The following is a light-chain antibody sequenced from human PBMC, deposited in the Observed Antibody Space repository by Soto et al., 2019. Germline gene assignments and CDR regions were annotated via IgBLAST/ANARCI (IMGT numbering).Light chain of an antibody. CDR3: QQYGSSPYT. Sequence: EIVMTQSPATLSVSPGERATFSCRASQSVSSNLAWYQQKPGQAPRLLIFGASNRATGIPDRFSVSGSGTDFTLTISRLEPEDFAVYYCQQYGSSPYTFGQGTKLEIK. V-gene: IGKV3-20*01. J-gene: IGKJ2*01. CDR2: GAS. CDR1: QSVSSN.